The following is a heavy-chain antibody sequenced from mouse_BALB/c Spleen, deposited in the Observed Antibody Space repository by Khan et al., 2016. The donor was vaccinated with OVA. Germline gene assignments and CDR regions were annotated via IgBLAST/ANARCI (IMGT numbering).Heavy chain of an antibody. V-gene: IGHV2-2*02. CDR2: IWSAGST. Sequence: QMQLEESGPGLVQPSQSLSITCTVSGFSLNNYSVHWVRQSPGKGLEWLGVIWSAGSTDYNAAFISRLTISKDNSRSQVFFKMNSLQPNDTAIYYGARRGYDYGRGALFAYWGQGPLVTVSA. D-gene: IGHD2-4*01. CDR3: ARRGYDYGRGALFAY. CDR1: GFSLNNYS. J-gene: IGHJ3*01.